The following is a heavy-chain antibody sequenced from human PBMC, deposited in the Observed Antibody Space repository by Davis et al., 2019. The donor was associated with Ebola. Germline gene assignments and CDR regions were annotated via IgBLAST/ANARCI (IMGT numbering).Heavy chain of an antibody. CDR3: VRTPLDFSDLSPKWHFDL. CDR2: IYPADSDT. V-gene: IGHV5-51*01. J-gene: IGHJ2*01. D-gene: IGHD4-17*01. Sequence: GESLKISCESSEFTFSNYWIAWVRQMPGKGPEWMGIIYPADSDTRYGPSFQGQVSISVDKSITTAYLQWSSLQASDTAIYYCVRTPLDFSDLSPKWHFDLWGRGTLVIVSS. CDR1: EFTFSNYW.